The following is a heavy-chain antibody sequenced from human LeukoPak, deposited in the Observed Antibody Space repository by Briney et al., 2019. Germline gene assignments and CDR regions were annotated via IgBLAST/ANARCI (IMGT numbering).Heavy chain of an antibody. D-gene: IGHD3-22*01. CDR2: IYPHGRT. V-gene: IGHV4-4*09. CDR1: SGSMTNSC. CDR3: REGYDRSGYFLDF. Sequence: PSETLSLTCTVLSGSMTNSCWSWFRQAPGKGLEWLGSIYPHGRTEYNPSLKSRVAFSVDKSKMRASVSLSSVTASDTAVYYSREGYDRSGYFLDFWGQGTLVTVSS. J-gene: IGHJ4*02.